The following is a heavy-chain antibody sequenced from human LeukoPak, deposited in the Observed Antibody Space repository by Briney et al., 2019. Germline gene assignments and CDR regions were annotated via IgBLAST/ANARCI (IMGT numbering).Heavy chain of an antibody. J-gene: IGHJ4*02. CDR2: IHYSGST. D-gene: IGHD3-22*01. CDR1: GGSISSYY. V-gene: IGHV4-59*01. Sequence: SETLSLTCTVSGGSISSYYWSWIRQPPGKGLEWIGYIHYSGSTNYNPSLKSRVTISVDTSKNQFSLKLSSVTAADTAVYYCARVRYDSSGYYLAYWGQGTLVTVSS. CDR3: ARVRYDSSGYYLAY.